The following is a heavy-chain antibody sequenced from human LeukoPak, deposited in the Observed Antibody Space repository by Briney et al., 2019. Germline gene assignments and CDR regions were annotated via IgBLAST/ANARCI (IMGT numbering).Heavy chain of an antibody. V-gene: IGHV1-69*04. D-gene: IGHD6-13*01. J-gene: IGHJ5*02. Sequence: SVNVSFKASGGTFSSYAISWVRQAPGQGLEWMGRIIPILGIANYAQKFQGRVTITADKSTSTAYMELSSLRSEDTAVYYCARGLAAAPYWFDPWGQGSLVTVSS. CDR3: ARGLAAAPYWFDP. CDR1: GGTFSSYA. CDR2: IIPILGIA.